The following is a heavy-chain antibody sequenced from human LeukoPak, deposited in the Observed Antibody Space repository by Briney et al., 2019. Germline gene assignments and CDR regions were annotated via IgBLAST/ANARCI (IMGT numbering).Heavy chain of an antibody. D-gene: IGHD2-2*01. CDR2: IYYSGST. Sequence: KPSETLSLTCTVSGGSISSYYWSWIRQPPGKGLEWIGYIYYSGSTNYNPSLKSRVTISVDTSKNQFSLKLSSVTAADTAVYYRARDKVVPAAIYYYYYMDVWGKGTTVTVSS. J-gene: IGHJ6*03. CDR1: GGSISSYY. CDR3: ARDKVVPAAIYYYYYMDV. V-gene: IGHV4-59*01.